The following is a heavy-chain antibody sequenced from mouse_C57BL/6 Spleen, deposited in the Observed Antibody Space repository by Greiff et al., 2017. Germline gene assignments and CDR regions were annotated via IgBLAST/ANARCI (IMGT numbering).Heavy chain of an antibody. CDR1: GYTFTSYW. J-gene: IGHJ4*01. CDR3: ARAGYGSSFDYYAMDY. D-gene: IGHD1-1*01. V-gene: IGHV1-55*01. Sequence: QVQLQQPGAELVKPGASVKMSCKASGYTFTSYWITWVKQRPGQGLEWIGDIYPGSGSTNYNEKFKSKATLTVDTSSSTAYMQLSSLTSEDSAVYYCARAGYGSSFDYYAMDYWGQGTSVTVSS. CDR2: IYPGSGST.